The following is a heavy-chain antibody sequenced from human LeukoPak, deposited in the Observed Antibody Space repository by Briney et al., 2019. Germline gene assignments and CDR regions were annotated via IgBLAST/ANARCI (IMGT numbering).Heavy chain of an antibody. CDR1: GFTFDNYG. CDR3: ARGPFVLLWFGESSYFDY. D-gene: IGHD3-10*01. V-gene: IGHV3-21*04. CDR2: ISSSSSYI. Sequence: GALRLSCAASGFTFDNYGMHWVRQAPGKGLEWVSPISSSSSYIYYADSVKGRFTISRDNARNSLYLQMNNLRVEDTAVYYCARGPFVLLWFGESSYFDYWGQGTLVTVSS. J-gene: IGHJ4*02.